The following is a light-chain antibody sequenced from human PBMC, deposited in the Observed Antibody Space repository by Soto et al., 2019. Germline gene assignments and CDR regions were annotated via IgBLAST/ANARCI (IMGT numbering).Light chain of an antibody. J-gene: IGKJ1*01. V-gene: IGKV1-5*01. CDR3: QQYNSYPWT. CDR2: DAS. Sequence: DIQMTQSPSTLSASVGDRVTITCRASQSISSWLAWYQQKPGKAPKLLIYDASSLESGVPSRFSGSGYGTEFTLTISSLQADDFATYYCQQYNSYPWTFGQGTKVEIK. CDR1: QSISSW.